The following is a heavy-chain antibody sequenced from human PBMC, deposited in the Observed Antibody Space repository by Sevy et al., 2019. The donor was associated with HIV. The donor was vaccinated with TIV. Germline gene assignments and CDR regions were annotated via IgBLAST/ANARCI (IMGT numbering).Heavy chain of an antibody. Sequence: GGSLRLSCAASGFTVNSDYMSWVRQAPGKGLEWVSVVYSGGTTYYADSVKGRFTISRDNSKNILYLQMNSLRAEDTAVYYCARHISFGELVRWFDPWGQGTLVTVSS. CDR3: ARHISFGELVRWFDP. D-gene: IGHD3-10*01. V-gene: IGHV3-53*01. CDR2: VYSGGTT. CDR1: GFTVNSDY. J-gene: IGHJ5*02.